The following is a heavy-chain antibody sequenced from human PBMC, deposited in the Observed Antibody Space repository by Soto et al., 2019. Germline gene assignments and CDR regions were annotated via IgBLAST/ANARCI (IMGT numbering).Heavy chain of an antibody. D-gene: IGHD1-26*01. Sequence: GGSLRLSCSVCGFTFSDYGMHWVRQAPGEGLQWVAVISSDGRDEQYADSVKGRFTVSRDNSKSTFYLQMNSLSPEDTAVYSCARQEAGSYFDFWGHGTLVTVSS. J-gene: IGHJ4*01. CDR1: GFTFSDYG. V-gene: IGHV3-30*03. CDR3: ARQEAGSYFDF. CDR2: ISSDGRDE.